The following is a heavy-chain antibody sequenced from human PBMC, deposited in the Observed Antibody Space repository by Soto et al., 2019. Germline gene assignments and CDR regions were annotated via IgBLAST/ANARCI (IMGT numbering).Heavy chain of an antibody. Sequence: GGSLRLSCSVSGLTFSRTAIHWFRQAPGKGLEYVSAISSNGGSTYYADSVKGRFTISRDNSKNTLYLQMSSLRAEDTAVYYCVKDQDITGPDDFDIWGQGPRVNVAS. D-gene: IGHD1-20*01. CDR1: GLTFSRTA. V-gene: IGHV3-64D*08. CDR3: VKDQDITGPDDFDI. J-gene: IGHJ3*02. CDR2: ISSNGGST.